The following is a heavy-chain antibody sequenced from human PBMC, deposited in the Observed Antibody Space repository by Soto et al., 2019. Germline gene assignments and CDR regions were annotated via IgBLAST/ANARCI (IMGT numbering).Heavy chain of an antibody. D-gene: IGHD7-27*01. CDR3: AKVGWGGDS. J-gene: IGHJ4*02. V-gene: IGHV4-61*01. CDR1: GDSFSRGSYH. CDR2: KPYTGSP. Sequence: TSETLSITCSVSGDSFSRGSYHWSWIRQPPGKGLEWIGFKPYTGSPDYNPSLKSRVVISIDRSKNQFSLKLSSVTATDTAVYFCAKVGWGGDSWGQGTLVTVSS.